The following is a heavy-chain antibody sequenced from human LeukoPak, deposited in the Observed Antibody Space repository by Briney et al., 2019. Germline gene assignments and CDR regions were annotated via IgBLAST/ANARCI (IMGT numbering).Heavy chain of an antibody. Sequence: LRLSCAASGFTFSDYYMSWIRQRPGKGLEFIGYNYYSGSVFYNPSLKSRVAISIDTSKNQFSLQMTSAAVADTAVYYCATGLNPRPDYWGQGTLVTVSS. CDR1: GFTFSDYY. V-gene: IGHV4-31*02. J-gene: IGHJ4*02. D-gene: IGHD6-25*01. CDR2: NYYSGSV. CDR3: ATGLNPRPDY.